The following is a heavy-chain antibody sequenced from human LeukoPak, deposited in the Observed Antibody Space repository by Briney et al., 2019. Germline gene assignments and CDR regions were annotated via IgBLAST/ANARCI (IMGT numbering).Heavy chain of an antibody. CDR3: AKILGSWYSAFDI. J-gene: IGHJ3*02. Sequence: GGSLRLSCAGSGFTFSGYAMNWVRQAPGTGLEWVSGLSASGGSTYYADSVKGRFTISRDNSKNTLFLQLTSLGAEDTAVYYCAKILGSWYSAFDIWGQGTMVTVSS. D-gene: IGHD6-13*01. CDR1: GFTFSGYA. V-gene: IGHV3-23*01. CDR2: LSASGGST.